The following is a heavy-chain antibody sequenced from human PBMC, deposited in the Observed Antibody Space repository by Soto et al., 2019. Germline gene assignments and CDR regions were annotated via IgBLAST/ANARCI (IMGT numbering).Heavy chain of an antibody. J-gene: IGHJ4*02. CDR2: ISGSGGST. CDR1: GFTFSSYA. D-gene: IGHD6-19*01. Sequence: GGSLRLSCAASGFTFSSYAMSWVRQAPGKGLEWVSAISGSGGSTYYADSVKGRFTISRDNSKNTLYLQMNSLRAEDTAVYYCATTSSRNSGWYYFDYWGQGTLVTVSS. V-gene: IGHV3-23*01. CDR3: ATTSSRNSGWYYFDY.